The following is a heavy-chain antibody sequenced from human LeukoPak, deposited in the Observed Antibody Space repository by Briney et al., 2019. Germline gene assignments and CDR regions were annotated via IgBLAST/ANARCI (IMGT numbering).Heavy chain of an antibody. CDR3: ARDNWGSLDF. Sequence: SETLSLTCTVSGDSVRSGPYYWSWIRQPPGKGLEWIGYGESTNYIPSLKSRVTISVDTSKSQFSLQLRYLTAADTAVYYCARDNWGSLDFWGRGILVTVSS. V-gene: IGHV4-61*01. CDR1: GDSVRSGPYY. CDR2: GEST. D-gene: IGHD7-27*01. J-gene: IGHJ4*02.